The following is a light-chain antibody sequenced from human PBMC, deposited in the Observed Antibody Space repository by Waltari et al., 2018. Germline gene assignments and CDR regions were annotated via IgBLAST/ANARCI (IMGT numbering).Light chain of an antibody. J-gene: IGKJ3*01. CDR2: LTS. CDR1: ESLLSPSNNMNY. CDR3: QQYFRGPIS. V-gene: IGKV4-1*01. Sequence: DIVMTQSPDSLAVSLGERATITCHSSESLLSPSNNMNYLAWYQQRPGQPPRLLIYLTSTRESVVPDRFSGRGSGTDFTLTISSLQTEDVATYFCQQYFRGPISFGPGTKLEMK.